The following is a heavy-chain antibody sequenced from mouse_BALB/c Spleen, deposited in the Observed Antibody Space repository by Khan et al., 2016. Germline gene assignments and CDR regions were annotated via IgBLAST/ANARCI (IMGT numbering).Heavy chain of an antibody. Sequence: EVQLQESRPGLVKPSQSLSLTCSVTGYSITSGYYWNWIRQFPGNNLEWMGYISYDGSNNYNPSLKNRISIARDTSKNQFVLKLNSVTTEDTATYYGARLRRVYAMDYWGQGTSVTVSS. CDR1: GYSITSGYY. CDR2: ISYDGSN. D-gene: IGHD2-12*01. CDR3: ARLRRVYAMDY. V-gene: IGHV3-6*02. J-gene: IGHJ4*01.